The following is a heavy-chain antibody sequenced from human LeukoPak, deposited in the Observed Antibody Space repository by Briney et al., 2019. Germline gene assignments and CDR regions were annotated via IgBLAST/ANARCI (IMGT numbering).Heavy chain of an antibody. V-gene: IGHV4-59*01. Sequence: SETLSLTCTVSGGSISCYYWSWIRQPPGKGLEWLGYISYSGSTNYNPSLKSRVTISVDTSKNQFSLQLSSVTAADTAVYYCARVAWHCSSTSCHLRGYYYYLPVWGKGPTVTVSS. J-gene: IGHJ6*03. D-gene: IGHD2-2*01. CDR2: ISYSGST. CDR1: GGSISCYY. CDR3: ARVAWHCSSTSCHLRGYYYYLPV.